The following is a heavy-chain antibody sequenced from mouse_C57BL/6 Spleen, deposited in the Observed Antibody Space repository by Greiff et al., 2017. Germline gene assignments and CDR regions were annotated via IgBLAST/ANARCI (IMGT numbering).Heavy chain of an antibody. D-gene: IGHD1-1*02. V-gene: IGHV1-53*01. CDR3: SRFLFTTVVAFDY. CDR2: INPSNGGT. J-gene: IGHJ2*01. Sequence: QVQLQQPGTELVKPGASVKLSCKASGYTFTSYWMHWVKQRPGQGLEWIGNINPSNGGTNYNEKFKSKATLTVDKSSSTAYMQLSSLTSEDAAVYYCSRFLFTTVVAFDYWGQGTTLTVSS. CDR1: GYTFTSYW.